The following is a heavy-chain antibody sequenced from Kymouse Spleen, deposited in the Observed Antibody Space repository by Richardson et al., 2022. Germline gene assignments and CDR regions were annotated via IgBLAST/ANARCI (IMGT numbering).Heavy chain of an antibody. CDR3: APTYYYGSGSPFP. D-gene: IGHD3-10*01. V-gene: IGHV4-39*01. Sequence: QLQLQESGPGLVKPSETLSLTCTVSGGSISSSSYYWGWIRQPPGKGLEWIGSIYYSGSTYYNPSLKSRVTISVDTSKNQFSLKLSSVTAADTAVYYCAPTYYYGSGSPFPWGQGTLVTVSS. CDR2: IYYSGST. CDR1: GGSISSSSYY. J-gene: IGHJ5*02.